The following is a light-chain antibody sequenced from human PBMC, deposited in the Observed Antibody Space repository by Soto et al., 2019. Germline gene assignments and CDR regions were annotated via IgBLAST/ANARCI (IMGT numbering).Light chain of an antibody. V-gene: IGKV1-5*01. Sequence: DIQMTQSPSTLSGSVVDGFTITFRASQTISSWLAWYQQKPGKVPKVLIYDASKLKSGVPSRFSGSGSGTEFTLTISSLQSEDFAVYYCQQYNNWPRTFGQGTKVDIK. J-gene: IGKJ1*01. CDR2: DAS. CDR1: QTISSW. CDR3: QQYNNWPRT.